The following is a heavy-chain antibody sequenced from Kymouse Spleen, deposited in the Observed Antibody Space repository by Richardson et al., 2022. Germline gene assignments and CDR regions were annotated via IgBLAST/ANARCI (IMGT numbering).Heavy chain of an antibody. D-gene: IGHD1-7*01. CDR1: GFTFSSYG. CDR2: ISYDGSNK. V-gene: IGHV3-30*18. J-gene: IGHJ4*02. Sequence: QVQLVESGGGVVQPGRSLRLSCAASGFTFSSYGMHWVRQAPGKGLEWVAVISYDGSNKYYADSVKGRFTISRDNSKNTLYLQMNSLRAEDTAVYYCAKDHYNWNYGFDYWGQGTLVTVSS. CDR3: AKDHYNWNYGFDY.